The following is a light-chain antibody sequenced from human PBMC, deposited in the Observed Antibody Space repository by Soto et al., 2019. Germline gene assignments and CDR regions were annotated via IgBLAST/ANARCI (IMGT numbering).Light chain of an antibody. J-gene: IGKJ1*01. CDR1: ESDSSSY. CDR3: QQYGSSPRT. Sequence: EIVLTQSPGTLSLSPGESTTLSCRASESDSSSYLAWYQQKPGQAPRLLIYGASSRATGIPDRFSGSGSGTDFTLTISKLEPEDFAVYYCQQYGSSPRTFGQGTKVEIK. V-gene: IGKV3-20*01. CDR2: GAS.